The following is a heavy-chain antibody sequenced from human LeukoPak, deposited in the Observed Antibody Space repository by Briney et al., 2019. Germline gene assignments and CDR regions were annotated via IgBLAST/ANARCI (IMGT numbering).Heavy chain of an antibody. J-gene: IGHJ6*02. D-gene: IGHD2-15*01. V-gene: IGHV3-21*01. Sequence: PGGSLRLSCAASGFTFSSYSMNWVRQAPGKGLEWVSSISSSSSYIYYADSVKGRFTISRDNAKNSLYLQMNSLRAEDTAVYYCTRDPLSGYCSGGSCYLGYYGMDVWGQGTTVTVSS. CDR2: ISSSSSYI. CDR3: TRDPLSGYCSGGSCYLGYYGMDV. CDR1: GFTFSSYS.